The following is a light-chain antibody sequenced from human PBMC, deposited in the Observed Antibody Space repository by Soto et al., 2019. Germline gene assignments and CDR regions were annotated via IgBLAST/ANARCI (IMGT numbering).Light chain of an antibody. V-gene: IGKV3-20*01. CDR3: QPYGSSRPST. J-gene: IGKJ1*01. CDR2: GAS. CDR1: QSVSSSY. Sequence: EIVLTQSPGTLSLSPGDRATLSCRASQSVSSSYLAWYQQNPGQAPRLLIYGASSRATGIPDRFSGSGSGTDFTLPISRLGPEDVAVDYCQPYGSSRPSTFGQGTKVEIK.